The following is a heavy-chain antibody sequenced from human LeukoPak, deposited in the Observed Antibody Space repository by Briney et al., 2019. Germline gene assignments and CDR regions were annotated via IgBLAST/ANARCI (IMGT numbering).Heavy chain of an antibody. CDR3: ARSPVLAVMDAFPFDY. CDR2: ITSSSSTI. CDR1: GFTFSGYS. D-gene: IGHD2-15*01. J-gene: IGHJ4*02. V-gene: IGHV3-48*01. Sequence: GGSLRLSCAASGFTFSGYSMNWVRQAPGKGLEWVSYITSSSSTIYYADSVKGRFTISRDNAKNTLYLQMNSLRAADTAVYYCARSPVLAVMDAFPFDYWGQGTLVIVSS.